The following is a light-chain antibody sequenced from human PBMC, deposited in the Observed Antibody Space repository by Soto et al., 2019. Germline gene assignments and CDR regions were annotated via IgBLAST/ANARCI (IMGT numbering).Light chain of an antibody. V-gene: IGKV3-11*01. CDR2: NAS. CDR3: QQRTNWPIT. Sequence: EIVLTQSPATLSLSPGERVTLSCRASQSVSSYLAWYQQKSGQAPRLLIFNASNRATGIPARFSGSGSGTDFTLTISNLEPEDFAVYYCQQRTNWPITFGQGTRLEI. CDR1: QSVSSY. J-gene: IGKJ5*01.